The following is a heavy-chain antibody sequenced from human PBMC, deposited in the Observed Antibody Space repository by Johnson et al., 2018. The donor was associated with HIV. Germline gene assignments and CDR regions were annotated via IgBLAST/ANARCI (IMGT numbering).Heavy chain of an antibody. CDR1: GFTFENYG. V-gene: IGHV3-20*04. CDR3: ARPTHSYGYAFDI. CDR2: IYSDGSDS. J-gene: IGHJ3*02. Sequence: MMLVESGGSVIRPGGSLRLSCVGTGFTFENYGMSWVRQAPGKGLVWVARIYSDGSDSAYADSVQGRFTISRDNAKKTLYLQMNSLRAEDTAVYYCARPTHSYGYAFDIWGQGTMVTVSS. D-gene: IGHD5-18*01.